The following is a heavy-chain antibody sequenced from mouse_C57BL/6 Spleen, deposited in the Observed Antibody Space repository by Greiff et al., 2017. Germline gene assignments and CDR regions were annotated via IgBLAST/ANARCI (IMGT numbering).Heavy chain of an antibody. CDR1: GYTFTDYE. D-gene: IGHD1-1*01. J-gene: IGHJ3*01. Sequence: VQLQQSGAELVRPGASVTLSCKASGYTFTDYEMHWVKQTPVHGLEWIGAIDPETGGTAYNQKFKGKAILTADKSSSTAYMELRSLTSEDSAVYYCTRDPYYGSSYGFAYWGQGTLVTVSA. V-gene: IGHV1-15*01. CDR3: TRDPYYGSSYGFAY. CDR2: IDPETGGT.